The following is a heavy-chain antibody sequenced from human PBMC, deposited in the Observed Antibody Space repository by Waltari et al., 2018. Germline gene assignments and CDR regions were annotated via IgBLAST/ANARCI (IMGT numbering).Heavy chain of an antibody. Sequence: VRLDQWGTELVEPWETLSLTCAVYEGSFSAFFWSWVHQAPGKGLEWIGEINHGVKTDYNPSLKSRLFMSVDPSKNQFSLMLSSVTAADTAVYYCVRSHCIGDSCFRYFDSWGQGTLVTVSS. V-gene: IGHV4-34*01. CDR3: VRSHCIGDSCFRYFDS. CDR1: EGSFSAFF. CDR2: INHGVKT. J-gene: IGHJ4*02. D-gene: IGHD2-15*01.